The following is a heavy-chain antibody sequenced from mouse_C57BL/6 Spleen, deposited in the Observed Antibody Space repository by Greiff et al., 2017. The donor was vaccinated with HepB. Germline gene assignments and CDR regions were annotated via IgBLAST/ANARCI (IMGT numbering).Heavy chain of an antibody. CDR2: ISSGSSTI. CDR1: GFTFSDYG. J-gene: IGHJ1*03. Sequence: EVKLMESGGGLVKPGGSLKLSCAASGFTFSDYGMHWVRQAPEKGLEWVAYISSGSSTIYYADTVKGRFTISRDNAKNTLFLQMTSLRSEDTAMYYCARPGWLLWDFDVWGTGTTVTVSS. V-gene: IGHV5-17*01. D-gene: IGHD2-3*01. CDR3: ARPGWLLWDFDV.